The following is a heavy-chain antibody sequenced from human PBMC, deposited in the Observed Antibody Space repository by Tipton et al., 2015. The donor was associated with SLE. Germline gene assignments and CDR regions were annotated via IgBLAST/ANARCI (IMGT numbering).Heavy chain of an antibody. CDR3: ARFYPMSSFDL. D-gene: IGHD2/OR15-2a*01. V-gene: IGHV4-34*01. CDR1: GGSFSGYS. J-gene: IGHJ2*01. CDR2: INHGGST. Sequence: TLSLTCAVYGGSFSGYSWSWIRQTPGKGLEWIGEINHGGSTNYNPSLKTRVTMSVDTSKYQFSLKLSSVTAADTAVYYCARFYPMSSFDLWGRGTLVTVSS.